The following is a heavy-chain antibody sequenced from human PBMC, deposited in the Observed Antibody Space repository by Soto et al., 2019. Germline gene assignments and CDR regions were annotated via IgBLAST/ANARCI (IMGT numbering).Heavy chain of an antibody. CDR1: GYTFSNYD. CDR3: AKVSRKGSAIDFDY. V-gene: IGHV1-8*01. Sequence: QVQLVQSGAELKKPGASVKVSCKASGYTFSNYDMNWVRQATGQGPEWIGWVNPNNGDTGYAQKFQGRVTLTTDISTTAAYMELTSLRTEDTAIYYFAKVSRKGSAIDFDYWGQRTLITVSS. J-gene: IGHJ4*02. D-gene: IGHD3-10*01. CDR2: VNPNNGDT.